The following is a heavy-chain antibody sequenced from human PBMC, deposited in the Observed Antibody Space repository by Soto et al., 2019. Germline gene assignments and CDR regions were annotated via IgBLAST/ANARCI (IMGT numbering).Heavy chain of an antibody. CDR1: GGTFSSYS. Sequence: QVQLVQSGAEVKKPGSSVKVSCKASGGTFSSYSISWVRQAPGQGLEWMGGIIPLFGTANYAQKFQGRVTITADESTSTAYMELSSLRSEDTAVYYCARSMSPDYGDDNNAFDIWGQGTMVTVSS. J-gene: IGHJ3*02. D-gene: IGHD4-17*01. CDR2: IIPLFGTA. CDR3: ARSMSPDYGDDNNAFDI. V-gene: IGHV1-69*01.